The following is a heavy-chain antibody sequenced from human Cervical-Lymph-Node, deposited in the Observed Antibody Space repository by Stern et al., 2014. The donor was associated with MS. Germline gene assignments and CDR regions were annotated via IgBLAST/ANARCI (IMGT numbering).Heavy chain of an antibody. J-gene: IGHJ3*01. D-gene: IGHD1-26*01. CDR1: GYKFSHFA. CDR2: INTKTGKP. Sequence: QVQLMQSGSEIRKPGASVNISCKASGYKFSHFAINWVRQAPGQGLEWMGWINTKTGKPAYAADFTGRFVFSLDTSFYTAYLQISSLQTDDIGIHYCARATQGGAADAFDLWGQGTMVTVSS. V-gene: IGHV7-4-1*02. CDR3: ARATQGGAADAFDL.